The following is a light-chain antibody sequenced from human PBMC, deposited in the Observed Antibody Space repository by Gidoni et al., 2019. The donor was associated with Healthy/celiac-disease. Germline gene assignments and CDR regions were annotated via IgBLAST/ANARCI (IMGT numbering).Light chain of an antibody. CDR1: QSISSY. CDR2: AAS. V-gene: IGKV1-39*01. J-gene: IGKJ2*01. Sequence: DSQMTQSPSSLSASVGDRVTITCRASQSISSYLNWYQQKPGQAPKLLIYAASSLQSGVPSRFSGSGSGTDFTLTISSLQPEDFATYYCQHSYSTPYTFGHGTKLEIK. CDR3: QHSYSTPYT.